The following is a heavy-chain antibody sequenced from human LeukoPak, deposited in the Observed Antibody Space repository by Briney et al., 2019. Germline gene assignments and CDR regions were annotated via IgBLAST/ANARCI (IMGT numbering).Heavy chain of an antibody. J-gene: IGHJ2*01. CDR2: ISYDGSNK. CDR3: ARDSASIAAAVYWYFDL. CDR1: GFTFSSYA. V-gene: IGHV3-30*04. D-gene: IGHD6-13*01. Sequence: GGSLRLSCAASGFTFSSYAMHWVRQAPGKGLEWVAVISYDGSNKYYADSVKGRFTISRDNSKNTLYLQMNSLRAEDSAVYFCARDSASIAAAVYWYFDLWGRGTLVTVSS.